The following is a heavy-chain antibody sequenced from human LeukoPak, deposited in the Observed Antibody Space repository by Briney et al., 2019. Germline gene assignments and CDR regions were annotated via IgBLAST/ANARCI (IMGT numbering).Heavy chain of an antibody. Sequence: QSGGSLRLSCAASGFTFSSYGMHWVRQAPGKGLEWVAFIRYDGSNKYYADSVKGRFTISRDNSKNTLYLQMNSLRAEDTAVYYCARTAGVRYYYYGMDVWGQGTTVTVSS. V-gene: IGHV3-30*02. CDR3: ARTAGVRYYYYGMDV. D-gene: IGHD3-10*01. J-gene: IGHJ6*02. CDR1: GFTFSSYG. CDR2: IRYDGSNK.